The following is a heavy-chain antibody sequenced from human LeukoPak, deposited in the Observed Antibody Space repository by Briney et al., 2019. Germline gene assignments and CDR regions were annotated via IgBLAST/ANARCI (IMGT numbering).Heavy chain of an antibody. CDR1: GFTFSSYS. CDR2: ISSRSSYI. CDR3: ARGQLLWFGSDY. Sequence: PGGSLRLSCAASGFTFSSYSMNWVRQAPGKGLEWVSSISSRSSYIYYADSVKGRFTISRDNAKNSLYLQMNSLRAEDTAVYYCARGQLLWFGSDYWGQGTLVTVSS. J-gene: IGHJ4*02. D-gene: IGHD3-10*01. V-gene: IGHV3-21*01.